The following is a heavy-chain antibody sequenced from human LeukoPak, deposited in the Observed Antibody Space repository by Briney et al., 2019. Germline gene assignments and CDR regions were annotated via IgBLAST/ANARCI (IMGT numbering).Heavy chain of an antibody. Sequence: GGSLRLSCAASGFTVSSSYMSWVRQAPGKGLEWVSVIYSGDNTYYADSVKGRFTISRDNSKNTLYLQMNSLRAEDTAVYYCARGGLDSSGQNPHDLWGQGTLVTVSS. CDR3: ARGGLDSSGQNPHDL. CDR2: IYSGDNT. V-gene: IGHV3-66*02. D-gene: IGHD3-22*01. J-gene: IGHJ4*02. CDR1: GFTVSSSY.